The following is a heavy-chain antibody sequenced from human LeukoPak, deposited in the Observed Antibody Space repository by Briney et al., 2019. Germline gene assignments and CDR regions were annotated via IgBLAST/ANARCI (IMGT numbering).Heavy chain of an antibody. CDR1: GFTFSSYS. V-gene: IGHV3-21*01. CDR2: ISSSSSYI. D-gene: IGHD2-2*01. Sequence: PGGSLRLSCAASGFTFSSYSMNWVRQAPGKGLEWVSSISSSSSYIYYADSVKGRFTISRDNAKNSLYLQMNSLRAEDTAVYYCARDREFVVVPAAHSASYMDVWGKGTTVTVSS. J-gene: IGHJ6*03. CDR3: ARDREFVVVPAAHSASYMDV.